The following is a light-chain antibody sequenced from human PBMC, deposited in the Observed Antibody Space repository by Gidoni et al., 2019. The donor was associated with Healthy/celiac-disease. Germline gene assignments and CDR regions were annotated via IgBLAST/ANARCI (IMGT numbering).Light chain of an antibody. CDR3: AAWDDSLNGWV. Sequence: QSVLPQPPSASGTPGHRVTISCSGSSSNIGSNTVNWYQQLPGTAPKLLIYSNNQRPSGVPDRFSGSKSGTSASRAISGLQSEDEADYYCAAWDDSLNGWVFGGGTKLTVL. CDR1: SSNIGSNT. J-gene: IGLJ3*02. V-gene: IGLV1-44*01. CDR2: SNN.